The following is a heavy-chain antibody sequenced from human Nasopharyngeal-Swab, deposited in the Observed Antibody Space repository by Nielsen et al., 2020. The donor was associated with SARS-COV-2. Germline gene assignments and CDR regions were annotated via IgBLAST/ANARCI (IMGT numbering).Heavy chain of an antibody. D-gene: IGHD3-3*01. CDR2: IIPIFGTA. V-gene: IGHV1-69*13. CDR1: AGTFSSSS. Sequence: SVKVSCKASAGTFSSSSISWVRQAPGQGLEWMVGIIPIFGTANYSQKFQGRVTITADESTSTAYMELSSLRSEDTAVYYCARGTIFGVVPRYYYYMDVWGKGTTVTVSS. J-gene: IGHJ6*03. CDR3: ARGTIFGVVPRYYYYMDV.